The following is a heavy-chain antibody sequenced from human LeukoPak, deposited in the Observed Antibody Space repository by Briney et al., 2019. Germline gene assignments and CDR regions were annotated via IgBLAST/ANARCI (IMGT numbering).Heavy chain of an antibody. V-gene: IGHV3-66*01. J-gene: IGHJ6*03. CDR2: IYSGGST. D-gene: IGHD3-9*01. CDR1: GFTVSSNY. CDR3: ASSRLRYFDWIPDYYMDV. Sequence: GGSLRLSCAASGFTVSSNYMSWVRQAPGKGLEWVSVIYSGGSTYYADSVKGRFTISRDNSKNTLYLQINSLRAEDTAVYYCASSRLRYFDWIPDYYMDVWGKGATVTISS.